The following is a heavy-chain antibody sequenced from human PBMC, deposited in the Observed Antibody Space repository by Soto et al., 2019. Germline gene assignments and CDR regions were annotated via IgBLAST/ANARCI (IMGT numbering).Heavy chain of an antibody. J-gene: IGHJ4*02. Sequence: QVQLVQSGAEVKKPGSSVKVSCKASGGTFSSYAISWVRQAPGQGLEWMGGIIPIFGTANYAQKFQGRVTITADKSTSTAYMELSSLRSEDTAVYCCARAFYDSSGYYTSCTSLDYWGQGTLVTVSS. CDR1: GGTFSSYA. CDR3: ARAFYDSSGYYTSCTSLDY. V-gene: IGHV1-69*06. CDR2: IIPIFGTA. D-gene: IGHD3-22*01.